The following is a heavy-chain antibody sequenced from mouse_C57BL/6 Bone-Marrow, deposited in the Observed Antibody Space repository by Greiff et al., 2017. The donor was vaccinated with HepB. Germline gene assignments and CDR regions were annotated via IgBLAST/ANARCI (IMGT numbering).Heavy chain of an antibody. CDR2: ISDGGSYT. J-gene: IGHJ4*01. V-gene: IGHV5-4*01. Sequence: EVMLVESGGGLVKPGGSLKLSCAASGFTFSSYAMSWVRQTPENRLEWVATISDGGSYTYYPDNVKGRFTISRDNAKNNLYLQMSHLKSEDTAMYYCARENYYGSSLYAMDYWGQGTSVTVSS. CDR1: GFTFSSYA. CDR3: ARENYYGSSLYAMDY. D-gene: IGHD1-1*01.